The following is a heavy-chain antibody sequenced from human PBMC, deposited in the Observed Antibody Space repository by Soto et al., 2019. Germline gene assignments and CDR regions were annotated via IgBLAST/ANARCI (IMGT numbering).Heavy chain of an antibody. V-gene: IGHV5-10-1*01. CDR2: VDPSDSYT. CDR3: ASSPRGYCSSTSCRELGNYYGMDV. CDR1: GYSFTSYW. Sequence: GESLKISCKGSGYSFTSYWISWVRQMPGKGLEWMGRVDPSDSYTNYSPSFQGHVTISADKSISTAYLQWSSLKASDTAMYYCASSPRGYCSSTSCRELGNYYGMDVWGQGTTVTVSS. J-gene: IGHJ6*02. D-gene: IGHD2-2*01.